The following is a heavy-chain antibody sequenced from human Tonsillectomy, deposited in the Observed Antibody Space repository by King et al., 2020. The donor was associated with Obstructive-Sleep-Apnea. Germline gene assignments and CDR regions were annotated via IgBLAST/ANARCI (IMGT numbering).Heavy chain of an antibody. CDR3: ARQLNWGSRFDP. J-gene: IGHJ5*02. CDR1: GGSISSYY. Sequence: QLQESGPGLVKPSETLSLTCTVSGGSISSYYWSWIRQPPGKGLEWIGYIYYSGSTNYNPSLKSRVTISVDTSKNQFSLKLSSVTAADTAVYYCARQLNWGSRFDPWGQGTLVTVSS. CDR2: IYYSGST. D-gene: IGHD7-27*01. V-gene: IGHV4-59*08.